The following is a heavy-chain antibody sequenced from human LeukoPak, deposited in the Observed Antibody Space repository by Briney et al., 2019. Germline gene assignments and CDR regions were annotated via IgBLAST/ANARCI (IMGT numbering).Heavy chain of an antibody. CDR2: IYYSGST. CDR3: AKSNNAAAVDY. D-gene: IGHD6-13*01. J-gene: IGHJ4*02. CDR1: GGSISSYY. V-gene: IGHV4-59*01. Sequence: PSQTLSLTCTVSGGSISSYYWSWIRQPPGKGLEWIGYIYYSGSTNYNPPLKSRVTISVDTSKNQFSLKLSSVTAADTAVYYCAKSNNAAAVDYWGQGTLVTVSS.